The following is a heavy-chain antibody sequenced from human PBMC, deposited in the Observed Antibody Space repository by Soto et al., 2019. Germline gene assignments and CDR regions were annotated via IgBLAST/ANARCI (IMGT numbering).Heavy chain of an antibody. CDR3: ARVQGYCSGGSCYTEEYYYYMDV. V-gene: IGHV4-59*01. CDR2: IYYSGST. J-gene: IGHJ6*03. CDR1: GGSISSYY. Sequence: SETLSLTCTVSGGSISSYYWSWIRQPPGKGLEWIGYIYYSGSTNYNPSLKSRVTISVDTSKNQFSLKLSSVTAADTAVYYCARVQGYCSGGSCYTEEYYYYMDVWAKGPRSPSP. D-gene: IGHD2-15*01.